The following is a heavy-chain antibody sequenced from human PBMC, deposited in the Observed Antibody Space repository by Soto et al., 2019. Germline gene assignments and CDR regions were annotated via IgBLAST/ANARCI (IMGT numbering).Heavy chain of an antibody. CDR3: ARAGCDGGSCYTLVGLRYGMDV. CDR2: ISYDGNNK. Sequence: QVQLVESGGGVVQPGRSLRLSCAASGFTFSSYVMHWVRQAPGKGLEWVAIISYDGNNKYYADSVKGRFTISRDNSKNTLYLQMHGLRAEDTAVYYCARAGCDGGSCYTLVGLRYGMDVWGQGTTVTVSS. J-gene: IGHJ6*02. CDR1: GFTFSSYV. V-gene: IGHV3-30-3*01. D-gene: IGHD2-15*01.